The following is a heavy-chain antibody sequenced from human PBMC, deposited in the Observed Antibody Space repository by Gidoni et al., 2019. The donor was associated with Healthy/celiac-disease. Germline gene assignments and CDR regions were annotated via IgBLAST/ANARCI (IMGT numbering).Heavy chain of an antibody. CDR1: GGSIRSSSYY. CDR2: IYYSGST. Sequence: QLQLQESGPGLAKPSETLSLTCTVSGGSIRSSSYYWGWIRQPPGKGLEWIGSIYYSGSTYYNPSLKSRVTISVDTSKNQFSLKLSSVTAADTAVYYCARHAKARIAVAGYNWFDPWGQGTLVTVSS. J-gene: IGHJ5*02. V-gene: IGHV4-39*01. CDR3: ARHAKARIAVAGYNWFDP. D-gene: IGHD6-19*01.